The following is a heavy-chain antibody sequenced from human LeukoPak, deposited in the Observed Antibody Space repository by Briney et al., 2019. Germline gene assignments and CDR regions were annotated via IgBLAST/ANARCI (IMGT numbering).Heavy chain of an antibody. V-gene: IGHV4-59*08. CDR3: ARHAPPGPHDYGMDV. D-gene: IGHD1-14*01. Sequence: SETLSLTCTVSAGSISSYYWSWIRQPPGKGLEWIGYIYYSGTTYYNPSLKSRVTISVDTSENQFSLKLSSVTAADTAVYYCARHAPPGPHDYGMDVWGQGTTVTVSS. CDR2: IYYSGTT. CDR1: AGSISSYY. J-gene: IGHJ6*02.